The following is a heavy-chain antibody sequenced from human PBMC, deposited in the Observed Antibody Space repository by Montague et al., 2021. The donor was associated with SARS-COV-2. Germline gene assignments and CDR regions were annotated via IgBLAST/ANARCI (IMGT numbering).Heavy chain of an antibody. CDR2: ISSSSSYI. V-gene: IGHV3-21*01. CDR1: GFTFSSYS. CDR3: ARKLGSGWAFLDY. D-gene: IGHD6-19*01. Sequence: SLRLSCAASGFTFSSYSMNWVRQAPGKGLEWVSSISSSSSYIYYADSVKGRFTISRDNAKNSLYLQMNSLRAEDTAVYYCARKLGSGWAFLDYWGQGTLVTVSS. J-gene: IGHJ4*02.